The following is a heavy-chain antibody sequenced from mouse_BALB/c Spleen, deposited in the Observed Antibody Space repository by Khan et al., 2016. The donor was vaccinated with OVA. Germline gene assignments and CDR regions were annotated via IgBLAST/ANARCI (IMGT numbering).Heavy chain of an antibody. J-gene: IGHJ2*01. D-gene: IGHD1-1*01. Sequence: EVELVESGGGLVKPGGSLKFSCAASGFTFSNYAMSWVRQTPENRLEWVATISSAGSFLYYPDSVKGRFTISRDNAKNTLYLQMSSLRSEDTAMDCCVRTPGYYGSNYFDYWGHGTTLTVSS. CDR1: GFTFSNYA. V-gene: IGHV5-9-3*01. CDR2: ISSAGSFL. CDR3: VRTPGYYGSNYFDY.